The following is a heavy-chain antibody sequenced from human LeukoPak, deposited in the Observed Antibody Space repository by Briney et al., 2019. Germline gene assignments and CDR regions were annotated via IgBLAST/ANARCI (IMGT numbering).Heavy chain of an antibody. Sequence: SGGSLRLSCAASGFTFSSYSMNWVRQAPGKGLEWVSSISSSSSYIYYADSVKGRFTISRDNAKNSLYLRMNSLRAEDTAVYYCARGSSSQNYYYYYGMDVWGQGTTVTVSS. J-gene: IGHJ6*02. CDR1: GFTFSSYS. D-gene: IGHD6-13*01. CDR2: ISSSSSYI. V-gene: IGHV3-21*01. CDR3: ARGSSSQNYYYYYGMDV.